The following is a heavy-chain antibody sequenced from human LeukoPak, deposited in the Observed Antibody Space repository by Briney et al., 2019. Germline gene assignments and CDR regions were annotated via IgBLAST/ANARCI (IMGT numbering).Heavy chain of an antibody. D-gene: IGHD6-13*01. Sequence: GGSLRLSCAASGFTFSSYAMHWVRQAPGKGLEWVAVISYDGSNKYYADSVKGRFTISRDNSKNTLYLQMNSLRAEDTAVYYCGRNLFPSSSWYNNIVYYYGMDVWGQGTTVTVSS. CDR1: GFTFSSYA. V-gene: IGHV3-30-3*01. CDR2: ISYDGSNK. CDR3: GRNLFPSSSWYNNIVYYYGMDV. J-gene: IGHJ6*02.